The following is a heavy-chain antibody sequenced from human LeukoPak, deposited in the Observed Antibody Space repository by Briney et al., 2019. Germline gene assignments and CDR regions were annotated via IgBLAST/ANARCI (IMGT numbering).Heavy chain of an antibody. CDR3: ARDRYSYGYLIFDY. Sequence: PSETLSLTCAVSGYSLSSGYYWGWIRQPPGKGLEWIGSIYHSGSTYYNPSLKRRVTISVDTSRNQFCLELGSVTAADTAVYYCARDRYSYGYLIFDYWGQGTLVTVSS. CDR2: IYHSGST. J-gene: IGHJ4*02. CDR1: GYSLSSGYY. V-gene: IGHV4-38-2*02. D-gene: IGHD5-18*01.